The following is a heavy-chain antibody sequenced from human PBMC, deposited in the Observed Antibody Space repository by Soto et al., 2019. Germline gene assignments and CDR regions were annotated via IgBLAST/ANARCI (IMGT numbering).Heavy chain of an antibody. CDR2: IIPIFGTA. V-gene: IGHV1-69*13. CDR3: ASARGVVPAANWFDP. CDR1: GGTFSSYA. D-gene: IGHD2-2*01. Sequence: SVKVSCKXSGGTFSSYAISWVRQAPGQGLEWMGGIIPIFGTANYAQKFQGRVTITADESTSTAYMELSSLRSEDTAVYYCASARGVVPAANWFDPWGQGTLVTVSS. J-gene: IGHJ5*02.